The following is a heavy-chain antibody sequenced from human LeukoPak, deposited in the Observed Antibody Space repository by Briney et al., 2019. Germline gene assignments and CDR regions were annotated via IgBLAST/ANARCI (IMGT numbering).Heavy chain of an antibody. V-gene: IGHV3-23*01. J-gene: IGHJ4*02. CDR2: ISGSGGTT. D-gene: IGHD2-15*01. CDR3: AKDQIGYCSGGSCYPVDY. CDR1: GFTFSSYA. Sequence: PGGSLRLSCVASGFTFSSYAMTWVRQAPGKGLEWVSAISGSGGTTYHANSVKGRFTISRDNSKNTLYMQMNSLRAEDTAIYYCAKDQIGYCSGGSCYPVDYWGQGILVTVSS.